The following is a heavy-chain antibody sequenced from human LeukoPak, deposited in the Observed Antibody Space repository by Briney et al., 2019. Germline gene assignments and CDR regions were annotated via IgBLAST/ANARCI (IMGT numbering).Heavy chain of an antibody. D-gene: IGHD5-24*01. CDR3: ARIRDGYNDAYDI. CDR2: INPSAGNT. CDR1: GYTLSNYY. Sequence: ASVKVSCKASGYTLSNYYMHWVRQAPGQGLEWMGLINPSAGNTNYAQRFQGRVTMTRNTSTSTVYMELSSLRSEDTAVYYCARIRDGYNDAYDIWGQGTMVTVPS. J-gene: IGHJ3*02. V-gene: IGHV1-46*01.